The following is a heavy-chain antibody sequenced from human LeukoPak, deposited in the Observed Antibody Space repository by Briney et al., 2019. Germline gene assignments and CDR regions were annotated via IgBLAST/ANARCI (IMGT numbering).Heavy chain of an antibody. D-gene: IGHD3-22*01. CDR1: GYTFTSYG. CDR3: ARMGGYYYDSSGYPFDY. CDR2: ISAYNGNT. Sequence: ASVKVSCKASGYTFTSYGISWVRQAPGQGLEWMGWISAYNGNTNYAQKLQGRVTMTTDTSTGTAYMELRSLRSDDTAVYYCARMGGYYYDSSGYPFDYWGQGTLVTVSS. J-gene: IGHJ4*02. V-gene: IGHV1-18*01.